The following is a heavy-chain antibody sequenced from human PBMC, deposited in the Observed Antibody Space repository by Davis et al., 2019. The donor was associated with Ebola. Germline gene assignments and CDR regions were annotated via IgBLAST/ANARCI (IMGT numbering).Heavy chain of an antibody. V-gene: IGHV3-23*01. CDR1: GFSFTNYA. J-gene: IGHJ4*02. CDR2: ISGAGYNT. CDR3: ATCGFCISRSGIDY. D-gene: IGHD6-19*01. Sequence: PGGSLRLSCEASGFSFTNYAMNWVRQGPGQGLEWVSGISGAGYNTYHADSVKGRFTISRDNSKNTLYLQMNSLSADDTAVYYCATCGFCISRSGIDYRGQGTLVTVSS.